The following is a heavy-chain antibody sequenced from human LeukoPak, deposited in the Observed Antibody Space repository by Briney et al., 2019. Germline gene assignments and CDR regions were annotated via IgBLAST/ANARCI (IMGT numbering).Heavy chain of an antibody. CDR1: GFTFTSYW. CDR2: IKQDGSEK. J-gene: IGHJ5*02. D-gene: IGHD3-22*01. Sequence: PGGSLRLSCAASGFTFTSYWMSWVRQAPGKGLEWVANIKQDGSEKFYVDSVKGRFTISRDNAKNSLYLQMNSLRVEDTAVYYCAKITMIVVGSWFDPYGQGTLVTVSS. V-gene: IGHV3-7*03. CDR3: AKITMIVVGSWFDP.